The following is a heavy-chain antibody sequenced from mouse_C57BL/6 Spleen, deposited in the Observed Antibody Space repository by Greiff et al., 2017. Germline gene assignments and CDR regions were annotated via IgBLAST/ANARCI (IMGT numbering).Heavy chain of an antibody. Sequence: EVKLVESGGGLVKPGGSLKLSCAASGFTFSSYAMSWVRQTPEKRLEWVATISDGGSYTYYPDNVKGRFTISRDNAKNNLYLQMSHLKSEDTAMYYCARGFYYYGNWYFDVWGTGTTVTVSS. CDR1: GFTFSSYA. V-gene: IGHV5-4*03. D-gene: IGHD1-1*01. J-gene: IGHJ1*03. CDR2: ISDGGSYT. CDR3: ARGFYYYGNWYFDV.